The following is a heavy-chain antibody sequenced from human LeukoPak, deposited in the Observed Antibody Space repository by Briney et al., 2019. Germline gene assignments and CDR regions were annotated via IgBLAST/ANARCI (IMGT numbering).Heavy chain of an antibody. CDR1: GFTFSGSA. D-gene: IGHD6-13*01. CDR2: IRGKSNNYAT. CDR3: TTESQYSSSWFDY. V-gene: IGHV3-73*01. Sequence: GGSLRLSCAASGFTFSGSAIHWVRQASGKGLEWVGRIRGKSNNYATTYAASVKGRFTISRDDSKNTAYLQMNSLKTEDTAVHYCTTESQYSSSWFDYWGQGTLVTVSS. J-gene: IGHJ4*02.